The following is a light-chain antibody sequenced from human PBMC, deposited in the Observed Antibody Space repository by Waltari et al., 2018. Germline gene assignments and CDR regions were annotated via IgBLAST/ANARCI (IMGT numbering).Light chain of an antibody. CDR3: QSYDSSDPWV. Sequence: NFILTQPHSVSESPGRTVTISCTRSSGSIADNFVQWYQQRPGSAPTTVIHEDNRRPSGVPDRFSGSMDRSSNSASLTISGRKTEDEADYYCQSYDSSDPWVFGGGTKLTVL. CDR2: EDN. J-gene: IGLJ3*02. CDR1: SGSIADNF. V-gene: IGLV6-57*04.